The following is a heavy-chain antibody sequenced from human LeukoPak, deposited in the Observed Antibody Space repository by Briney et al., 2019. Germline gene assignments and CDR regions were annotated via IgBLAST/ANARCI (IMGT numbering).Heavy chain of an antibody. J-gene: IGHJ4*02. Sequence: SETLSLTCTVSGGSISSYYWSWIRQPPGKGLEWIGYIYYSGSTYYNPSLKSRVTISVDTSKNQFSLKLSSVTAADTAVYYCARGSGDFWSGYYLTWGQGTLVTVSS. D-gene: IGHD3-3*01. CDR2: IYYSGST. V-gene: IGHV4-59*12. CDR3: ARGSGDFWSGYYLT. CDR1: GGSISSYY.